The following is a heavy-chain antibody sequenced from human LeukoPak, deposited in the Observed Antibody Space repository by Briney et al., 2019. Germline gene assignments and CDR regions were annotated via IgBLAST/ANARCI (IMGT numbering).Heavy chain of an antibody. Sequence: SETLSLNCSATDRTISSHYWSWIRQPPGAVLEWIGYTYFSGSTNYNPSLKSRVTISVDRSRKQIFLKLSAVTAADTAVYYWARAADCGSTSCYMGIDFWGQGTLVTVSS. V-gene: IGHV4-59*11. CDR2: TYFSGST. CDR3: ARAADCGSTSCYMGIDF. CDR1: DRTISSHY. D-gene: IGHD2-2*02. J-gene: IGHJ4*02.